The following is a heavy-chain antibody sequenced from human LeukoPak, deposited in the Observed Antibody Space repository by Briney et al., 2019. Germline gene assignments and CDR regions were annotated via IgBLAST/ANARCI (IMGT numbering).Heavy chain of an antibody. J-gene: IGHJ3*02. CDR2: ISYGGSNK. Sequence: GRSLRLSCAASGFTFNTYTMNWVRQAPGKGLEWVAVISYGGSNKYYADSVQGRFTISRDDSKNTLYLQMNSLRAEDTAVYYCAKDRLSGSYYDGAFDIWGQGTMVTVSS. CDR3: AKDRLSGSYYDGAFDI. V-gene: IGHV3-30*04. CDR1: GFTFNTYT. D-gene: IGHD1-26*01.